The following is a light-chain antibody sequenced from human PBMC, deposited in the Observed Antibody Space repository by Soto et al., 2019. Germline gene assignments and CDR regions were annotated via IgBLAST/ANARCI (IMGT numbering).Light chain of an antibody. CDR2: DVS. V-gene: IGLV2-18*02. CDR3: SSYTGSSTLVV. CDR1: SSDVGRYNH. J-gene: IGLJ2*01. Sequence: QSALTQPPSVSGSPGQSVSISCTGTSSDVGRYNHVSWYQQPPGTAPKLMIYDVSNQTSGVPDRFSGSKSGNTASLTISGLQAEDEAEYYCSSYTGSSTLVVFGGGTKVTVL.